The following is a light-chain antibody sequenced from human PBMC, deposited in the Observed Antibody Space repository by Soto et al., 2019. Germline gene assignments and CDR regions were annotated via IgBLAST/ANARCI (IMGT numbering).Light chain of an antibody. CDR2: ETS. CDR3: QEYIQWPPGM. J-gene: IGKJ1*01. Sequence: DIVVTQSPATLSASPGERVTLSCRASQFVSSRLAWYQQRPGQVPRLRIYETSTMAPGISARFSGTGSGTALTLTSSSLQSEDFAVYYCQEYIQWPPGMFRPGTTVDIK. V-gene: IGKV3-15*01. CDR1: QFVSSR.